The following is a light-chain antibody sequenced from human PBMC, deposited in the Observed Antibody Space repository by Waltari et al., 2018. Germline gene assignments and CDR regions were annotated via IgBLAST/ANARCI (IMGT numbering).Light chain of an antibody. J-gene: IGLJ1*01. CDR2: SNH. CDR3: QSYDSSLSGYV. V-gene: IGLV1-44*01. CDR1: NFNLGANT. Sequence: QSVLTQPPSASGTPGQRVTRSCSGSNFNLGANTVNWYQHLPGTAPKLFIYSNHRRPSGVPGRFSGSKSGTSASLAISGLQAEDEADYYCQSYDSSLSGYVFGTGT.